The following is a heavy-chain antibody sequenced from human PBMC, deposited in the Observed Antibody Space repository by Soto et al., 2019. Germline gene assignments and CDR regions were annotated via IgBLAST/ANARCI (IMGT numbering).Heavy chain of an antibody. J-gene: IGHJ6*02. CDR3: ARNFMARGVPYGMDV. CDR2: VNHSGST. V-gene: IGHV4-34*01. CDR1: GGSFRNYY. Sequence: PXATLSLNCGGYGGSFRNYYWIWVGQPPGKGLEWIGEVNHSGSTNYNPSLKSRVTISVDTSKNQFSLELSSVTAADTAVYYCARNFMARGVPYGMDVWGQRTTVTVSS. D-gene: IGHD3-10*01.